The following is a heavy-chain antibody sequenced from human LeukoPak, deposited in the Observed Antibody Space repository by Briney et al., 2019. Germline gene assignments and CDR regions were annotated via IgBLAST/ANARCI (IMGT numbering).Heavy chain of an antibody. J-gene: IGHJ3*02. CDR2: ISGSGVST. CDR3: ARNDLGAFDI. CDR1: GFTFDRFA. D-gene: IGHD1-1*01. V-gene: IGHV3-23*01. Sequence: QPGGSLRLSCAASGFTFDRFAMNWVRQAPGKGLEWVSVISGSGVSTNSADSVKGRFTISRDNAKNSLYLQMNSLRAEDTAVYYCARNDLGAFDIWGQGTMVTVSS.